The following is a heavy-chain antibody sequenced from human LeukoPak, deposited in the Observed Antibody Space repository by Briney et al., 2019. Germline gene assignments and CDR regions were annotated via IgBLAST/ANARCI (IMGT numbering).Heavy chain of an antibody. CDR2: ISSSGSTI. V-gene: IGHV3-11*01. CDR1: GFTFSDYY. D-gene: IGHD6-13*01. J-gene: IGHJ4*02. Sequence: PGGPLRLSCAASGFTFSDYYMSWIRQAPGEGLEWVSYISSSGSTIYYADSVKGRFTISRDNAKNSLYLQMNSLRAEDTAVYYCARGGYSSSIDKGAFDYWGQGTLVTVSS. CDR3: ARGGYSSSIDKGAFDY.